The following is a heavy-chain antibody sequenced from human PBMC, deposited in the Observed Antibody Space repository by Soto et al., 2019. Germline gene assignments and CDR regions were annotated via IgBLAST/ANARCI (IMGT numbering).Heavy chain of an antibody. CDR2: ISGSGGST. D-gene: IGHD3-22*01. J-gene: IGHJ4*02. CDR1: GFTFSSYA. Sequence: GGSLRLSCAASGFTFSSYAMSWVRQAPGKGLEWVSAISGSGGSTYYADSVKGRFTISRDNSKNTLYLQVNSLRAEDTAVYYCAKASSGSLYYFDYWGQGTLVTVSS. CDR3: AKASSGSLYYFDY. V-gene: IGHV3-23*01.